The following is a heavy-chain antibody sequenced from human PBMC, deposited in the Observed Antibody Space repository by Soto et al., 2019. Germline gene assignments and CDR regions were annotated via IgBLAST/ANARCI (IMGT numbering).Heavy chain of an antibody. D-gene: IGHD1-26*01. J-gene: IGHJ6*03. CDR3: ARGTGELGSSSSYYYYMDV. Sequence: PSETLSLTCTVSGGSISSYYWSWIRQPPGKGLEWIGYIYYSGSTNYNPSLKSRVTISVDTSKNQFSLKLSSVTAADTAVYYCARGTGELGSSSSYYYYMDVWGKGTTVTVSS. CDR2: IYYSGST. V-gene: IGHV4-59*12. CDR1: GGSISSYY.